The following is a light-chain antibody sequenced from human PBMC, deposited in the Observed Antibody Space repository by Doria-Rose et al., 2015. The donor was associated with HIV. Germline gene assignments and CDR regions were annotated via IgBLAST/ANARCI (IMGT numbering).Light chain of an antibody. CDR2: LGS. CDR3: MQALQTPYT. V-gene: IGKV2-28*01. J-gene: IGKJ2*01. Sequence: LSLPVTPGEPASISCRSGQSLLHSNGYNYLDWYLQKPGQSPQLLIYLGSNRASGVPDRFSGSGSGTDFTLKISRVEAEDVGVYYCMQALQTPYTFGQGTKLEIK. CDR1: QSLLHSNGYNY.